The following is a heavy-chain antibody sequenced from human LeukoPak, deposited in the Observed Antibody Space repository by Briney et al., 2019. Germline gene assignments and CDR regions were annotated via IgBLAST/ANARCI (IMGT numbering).Heavy chain of an antibody. J-gene: IGHJ5*02. Sequence: SVKVSCKASGGTFSSYAISWVRQAPGQGLEWMGGIIPIFGTANYAQKFQGRVTITTDASTSPAYMELSSVRSEVTAAYYCARSFTLGYCSSTSCYQDWFDPWGQGTLVTVSS. D-gene: IGHD2-2*01. CDR2: IIPIFGTA. CDR1: GGTFSSYA. V-gene: IGHV1-69*05. CDR3: ARSFTLGYCSSTSCYQDWFDP.